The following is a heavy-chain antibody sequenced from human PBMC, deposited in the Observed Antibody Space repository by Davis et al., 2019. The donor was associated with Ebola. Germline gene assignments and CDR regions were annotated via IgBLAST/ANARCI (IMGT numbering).Heavy chain of an antibody. CDR3: ARDSGSYLSWFDP. Sequence: ASVKVSCKASGYTFTSYAMHWVRQAPGQRLEWMGWINAGNGNTKYSQKFQGRVTITRDTSASTAYMELSSLRSEDTAVYYCARDSGSYLSWFDPWGQGTLVTVSS. J-gene: IGHJ5*02. V-gene: IGHV1-3*01. D-gene: IGHD1-26*01. CDR2: INAGNGNT. CDR1: GYTFTSYA.